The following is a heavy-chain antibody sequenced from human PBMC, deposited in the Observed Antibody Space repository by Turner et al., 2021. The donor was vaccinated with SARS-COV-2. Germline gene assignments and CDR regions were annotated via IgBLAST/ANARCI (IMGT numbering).Heavy chain of an antibody. CDR1: GYTLTELS. V-gene: IGHV1-24*01. D-gene: IGHD5-18*01. Sequence: QVQLVQSGAEVKKPGASVKVSCKVSGYTLTELSMHWVRQAPGKGLEWMGGFDPEDGETIYAQKFQDRVTMTEDTSTDTAYMELNRLTSDDTAVYYCARGADVDTKIYDFYYYGMDVWGQGTTVTVSS. CDR2: FDPEDGET. J-gene: IGHJ6*02. CDR3: ARGADVDTKIYDFYYYGMDV.